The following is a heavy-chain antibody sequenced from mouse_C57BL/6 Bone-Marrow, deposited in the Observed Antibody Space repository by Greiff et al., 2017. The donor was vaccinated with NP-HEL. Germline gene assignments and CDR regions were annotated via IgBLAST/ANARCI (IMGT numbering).Heavy chain of an antibody. J-gene: IGHJ1*03. D-gene: IGHD1-1*01. CDR1: GFTFSNYW. Sequence: EVKVEESGGGLVQPGGSMKLSCVASGFTFSNYWMNWVRQSPEKGLEWVAQLRLKSDNYATHYAESVKGRFTISRDDSKSSVYLQMNNLRAEDTGIYYCTGLYYYGSSYGYFDVWGTGTTVTVSS. CDR3: TGLYYYGSSYGYFDV. V-gene: IGHV6-3*01. CDR2: LRLKSDNYAT.